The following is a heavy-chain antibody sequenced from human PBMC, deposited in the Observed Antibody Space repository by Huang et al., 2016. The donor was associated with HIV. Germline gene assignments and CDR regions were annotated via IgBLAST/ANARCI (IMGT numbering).Heavy chain of an antibody. D-gene: IGHD5-12*01. CDR3: AKDRGDGYSGYDYDY. CDR1: GFTFGNYA. CDR2: ISGSSGTI. Sequence: EVQLWESGGTLVQPGGSLRLSGGALGFTFGNYAMGWVRLAPGKGLEWVSFISGSSGTIYYADSVKGRFTISRDNVKKTVYLQMNSLRVEDAAVYYCAKDRGDGYSGYDYDYWGQGTLVTVSS. V-gene: IGHV3-23*01. J-gene: IGHJ4*02.